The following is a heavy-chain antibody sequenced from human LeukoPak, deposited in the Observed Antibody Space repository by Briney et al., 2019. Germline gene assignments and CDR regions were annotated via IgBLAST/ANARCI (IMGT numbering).Heavy chain of an antibody. D-gene: IGHD3-22*01. J-gene: IGHJ4*02. CDR3: ARDYYDSSGYYN. Sequence: SETLSLTCTVSGGSISSSSYYWGWIRQSPGKGLEWIGSIYYSGSTYYNPSLKSRVTISVDTSKNQFSLKLSSVTAADTAVYYCARDYYDSSGYYNWGQGTLVTVSS. CDR2: IYYSGST. V-gene: IGHV4-39*02. CDR1: GGSISSSSYY.